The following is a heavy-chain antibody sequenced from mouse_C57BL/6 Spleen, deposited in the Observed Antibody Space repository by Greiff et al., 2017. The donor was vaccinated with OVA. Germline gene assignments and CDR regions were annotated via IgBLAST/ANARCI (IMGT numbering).Heavy chain of an antibody. J-gene: IGHJ3*01. CDR1: GYTFTDYE. D-gene: IGHD2-4*01. Sequence: QVQLKQSGAELVRPGASVTLSCKASGYTFTDYEMHWVKQTPVHGLEWIGAIDPETGGTAYNQKFKGKAILTADKSSSTAYMELRSLTSEDSAVYYCTRPYDYDDLRFAYWGQGTLVTVSA. CDR3: TRPYDYDDLRFAY. V-gene: IGHV1-15*01. CDR2: IDPETGGT.